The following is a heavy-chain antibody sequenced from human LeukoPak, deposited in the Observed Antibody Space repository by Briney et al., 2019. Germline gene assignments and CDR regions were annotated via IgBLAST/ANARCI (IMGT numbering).Heavy chain of an antibody. CDR1: GSSISSSSYY. Sequence: SETLSLTCTVSGSSISSSSYYWGWIRRPPGKGLEWIGSIYYSGSTYYNPSLKSRVTISVDTSKNQFSLKLSSVTAADTAVYYCARGRGHRLRKERSTYFDLWGRGTLVTVSS. J-gene: IGHJ2*01. CDR3: ARGRGHRLRKERSTYFDL. D-gene: IGHD4-17*01. CDR2: IYYSGST. V-gene: IGHV4-39*07.